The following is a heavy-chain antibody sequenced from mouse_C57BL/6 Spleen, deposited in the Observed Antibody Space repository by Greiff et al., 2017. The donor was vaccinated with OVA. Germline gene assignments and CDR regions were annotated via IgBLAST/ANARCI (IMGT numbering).Heavy chain of an antibody. Sequence: QVQLQQSGAELVRPGASVTLSCKASGYTFTDYEMHWVTQTPVHGLEWIGALDPEPGGTAYNQTFKGKALLTAAKSSSTAYMELRSLTAEDSAVYYCTRWLFDDWGQGTTLTVSS. D-gene: IGHD2-2*01. J-gene: IGHJ2*01. CDR2: LDPEPGGT. V-gene: IGHV1-15*01. CDR1: GYTFTDYE. CDR3: TRWLFDD.